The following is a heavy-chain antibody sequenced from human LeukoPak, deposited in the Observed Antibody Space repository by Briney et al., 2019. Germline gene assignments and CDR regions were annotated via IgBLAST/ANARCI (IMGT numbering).Heavy chain of an antibody. CDR1: GFTFSSYG. J-gene: IGHJ4*02. V-gene: IGHV3-30*03. Sequence: GGSLRLSCAASGFTFSSYGMHWARQAPGKGLEWVAVISYDGSNKYYADSVKGRFTISRDNSKNTLYLQMNSLRAEDTAVYYCARSGDYGFWCGYFYVPYYFDYWGQGTLVTVS. D-gene: IGHD3-3*01. CDR3: ARSGDYGFWCGYFYVPYYFDY. CDR2: ISYDGSNK.